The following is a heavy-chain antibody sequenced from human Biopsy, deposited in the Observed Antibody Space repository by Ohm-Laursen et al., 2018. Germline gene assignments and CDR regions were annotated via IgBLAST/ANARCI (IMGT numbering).Heavy chain of an antibody. J-gene: IGHJ6*02. CDR3: ARDYDFWSGYYDYQQSGMDV. CDR1: GFTFSNYA. V-gene: IGHV3-21*01. CDR2: ISSTSDYI. D-gene: IGHD3/OR15-3a*01. Sequence: SLRLSCAASGFTFSNYALTWVRQAPGRGLEWVSSISSTSDYIYYADSVKGRFTISRDSAKNSLYLQMNSVRAEDTAVYYCARDYDFWSGYYDYQQSGMDVWGQGTTVTVSS.